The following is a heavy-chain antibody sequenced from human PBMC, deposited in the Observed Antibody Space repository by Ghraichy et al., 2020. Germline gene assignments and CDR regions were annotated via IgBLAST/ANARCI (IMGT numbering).Heavy chain of an antibody. J-gene: IGHJ6*02. V-gene: IGHV3-23*01. CDR3: AKCYGDYYYYGMDV. D-gene: IGHD4-17*01. CDR1: GFTFSSYA. Sequence: GGSLRLSCAASGFTFSSYAMSWVRQAPGKGLEWVSAISGSGGSTYYADSVKGRFTISRDNSKNTLYLQMNSLRAEDTAVYYCAKCYGDYYYYGMDVWGQGTTVTVSS. CDR2: ISGSGGST.